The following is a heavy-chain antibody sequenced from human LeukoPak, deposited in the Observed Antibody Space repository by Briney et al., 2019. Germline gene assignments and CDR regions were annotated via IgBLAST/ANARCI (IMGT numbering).Heavy chain of an antibody. J-gene: IGHJ3*02. CDR3: ARVGRDSNAFDI. CDR1: GGSISSYY. V-gene: IGHV4-59*01. Sequence: SETLSLTCTVSGGSISSYYWSWIRQPPGKGLEWIGYIYHSGSTYYNPSLKSRVTISVDTSKNQFSLKLSSVTAADTAVYYCARVGRDSNAFDIWGQGTMVTVSS. CDR2: IYHSGST.